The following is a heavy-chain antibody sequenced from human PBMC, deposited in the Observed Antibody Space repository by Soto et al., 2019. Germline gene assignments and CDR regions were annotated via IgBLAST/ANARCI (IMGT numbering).Heavy chain of an antibody. J-gene: IGHJ6*02. D-gene: IGHD2-15*01. CDR3: AREGYCSGGSCYSEQRSGMDV. Sequence: PGWSLRLSCAASGVTFSSYCMHGVRQAPGKGLEWVAVIWYDGSNKYYADSVKGRFTISRDNSKNTLYLQMNSLRAEDTAVYYCAREGYCSGGSCYSEQRSGMDVWGQGTTVTSP. V-gene: IGHV3-33*01. CDR1: GVTFSSYC. CDR2: IWYDGSNK.